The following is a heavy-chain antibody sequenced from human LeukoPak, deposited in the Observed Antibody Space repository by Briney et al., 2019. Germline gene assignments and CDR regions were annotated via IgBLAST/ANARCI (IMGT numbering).Heavy chain of an antibody. V-gene: IGHV4-59*12. Sequence: SETLSLTCSVSGGSISSYYWSWIRQPPGKGLEWIGNIYYSGSTNYNPSLKSRVTISVDTSKNQFSLKLSSVTAADTAVYYCARESYSSSYLFDFWGQGTLVTASS. CDR2: IYYSGST. CDR3: ARESYSSSYLFDF. J-gene: IGHJ4*02. CDR1: GGSISSYY. D-gene: IGHD6-6*01.